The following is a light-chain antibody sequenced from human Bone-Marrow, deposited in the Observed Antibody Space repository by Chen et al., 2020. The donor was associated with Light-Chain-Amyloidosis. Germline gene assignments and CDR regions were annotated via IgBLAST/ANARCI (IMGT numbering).Light chain of an antibody. CDR2: DAS. J-gene: IGKJ4*01. CDR1: QSVRTY. CDR3: QQRRNWPLT. V-gene: IGKV3-11*01. Sequence: EIVLTQSPATLSLSPGDRATLSCRASQSVRTYLAWYQQKPGQAPRLLIYDASNRASGVPDRFSGSASGTDFTLSISRLEPEDSAVYFCQQRRNWPLTFGGGTKLEIK.